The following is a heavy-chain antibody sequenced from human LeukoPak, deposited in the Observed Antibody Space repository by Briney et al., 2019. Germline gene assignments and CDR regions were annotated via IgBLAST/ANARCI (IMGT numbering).Heavy chain of an antibody. J-gene: IGHJ3*02. Sequence: ASVEVSCKASGGTFSSYAISWVRQAPGQGLEWMGRIIPILGIANYAQKFQGRVTITADKSTSTAYMELSSLRSEDTAVYYCARDLAYGSGKVIHAFDIWGQGTMVTVSS. CDR3: ARDLAYGSGKVIHAFDI. CDR1: GGTFSSYA. D-gene: IGHD3-10*01. CDR2: IIPILGIA. V-gene: IGHV1-69*04.